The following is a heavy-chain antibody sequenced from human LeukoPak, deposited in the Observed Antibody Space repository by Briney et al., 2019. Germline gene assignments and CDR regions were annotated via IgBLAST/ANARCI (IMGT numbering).Heavy chain of an antibody. D-gene: IGHD1-26*01. V-gene: IGHV6-1*01. CDR1: GDTVSSNIAS. CDR3: ARAVGPCEGNFDI. Sequence: SQTLSLTCAISGDTVSSNIASWNWIRQSPSRGLECLGRTYYRSKWYNSYAISVKSRITINSDTSRNQFSLQLNSVTPEDTAVYHCARAVGPCEGNFDIWGRGTMVTVSS. CDR2: TYYRSKWYN. J-gene: IGHJ3*02.